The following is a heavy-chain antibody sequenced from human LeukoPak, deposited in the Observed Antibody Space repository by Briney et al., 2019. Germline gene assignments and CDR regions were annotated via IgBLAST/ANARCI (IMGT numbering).Heavy chain of an antibody. J-gene: IGHJ4*02. CDR1: GFTVSGNY. D-gene: IGHD3-22*01. Sequence: PGGSLRLSCAASGFTVSGNYMSWVRQAPGKGLECVSVMFNHGSPYYADSVKGRFTISRDTSKSSLYLQMNSLRAEDTAVYYCAGAPYYYHGSEEYALWDYWGQGTLVTVSS. CDR3: AGAPYYYHGSEEYALWDY. V-gene: IGHV3-66*01. CDR2: MFNHGSP.